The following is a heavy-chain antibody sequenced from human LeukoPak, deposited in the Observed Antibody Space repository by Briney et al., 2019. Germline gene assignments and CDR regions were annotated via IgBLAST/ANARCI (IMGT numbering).Heavy chain of an antibody. D-gene: IGHD6-19*01. CDR2: IKQDGSER. J-gene: IGHJ3*02. V-gene: IGHV3-7*03. CDR3: ARDPYSSGLLTFDR. CDR1: GFTFSSYW. Sequence: TGGSLRLSCAASGFTFSSYWMSWVRQAPGKGLEWVANIKQDGSERYYVDPVKGRFTISRDNAKNSLYLQMNSLRAEDTAVYYCARDPYSSGLLTFDRGGRGTMVTVSS.